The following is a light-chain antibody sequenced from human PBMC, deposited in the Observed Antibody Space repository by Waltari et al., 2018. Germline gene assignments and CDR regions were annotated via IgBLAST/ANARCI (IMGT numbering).Light chain of an antibody. CDR1: QSVLYSSNNKNK. CDR3: HQYYSTPFT. J-gene: IGKJ2*01. Sequence: DIVMTQPPESLAVSLGERATINCKSSQSVLYSSNNKNKLAWYQQKPGQPPKLLLYWASTRESGVPDRFSGSGSETDFTLTISSLQAEDVAVYYCHQYYSTPFTFGQGTKLEIK. CDR2: WAS. V-gene: IGKV4-1*01.